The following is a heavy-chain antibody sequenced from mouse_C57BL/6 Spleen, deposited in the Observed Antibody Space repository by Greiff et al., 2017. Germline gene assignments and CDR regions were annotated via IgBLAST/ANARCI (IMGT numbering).Heavy chain of an antibody. V-gene: IGHV1-55*01. CDR3: YSNFDY. D-gene: IGHD2-5*01. J-gene: IGHJ2*01. CDR2: IYPGSGST. CDR1: GYTFTSYW. Sequence: VQLQQSGAELVKPGASVKMSCKASGYTFTSYWITWVKQRPGQGLEWIGNIYPGSGSTNYNEKFKGKATLTVDTSSSTAYMQLSSLTSEDSAVYYYYSNFDYWGQGTTLTVSS.